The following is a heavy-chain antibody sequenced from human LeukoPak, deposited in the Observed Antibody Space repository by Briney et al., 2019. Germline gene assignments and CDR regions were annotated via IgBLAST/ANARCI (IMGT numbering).Heavy chain of an antibody. CDR2: IYPGDSNT. CDR3: AKGTYYYDSSGYSHGANFDY. J-gene: IGHJ4*02. CDR1: GYSFTSYW. Sequence: GESLKIACKGSGYSFTSYWIGWVRQMPGKGLEWMGIIYPGDSNTRYSPSFQGQVTISVDKSISTAYLQWSSLKASDTAMYYCAKGTYYYDSSGYSHGANFDYWGQGTLVTVSS. V-gene: IGHV5-51*01. D-gene: IGHD3-22*01.